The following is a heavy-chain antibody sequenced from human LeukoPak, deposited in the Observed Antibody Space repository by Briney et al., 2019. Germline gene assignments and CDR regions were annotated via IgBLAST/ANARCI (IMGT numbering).Heavy chain of an antibody. CDR1: GDSLNSGSYY. D-gene: IGHD2-21*02. V-gene: IGHV4-31*03. Sequence: PSETLSLTCTVFGDSLNSGSYYWSWIRQHSERGLEWIGYISYRGTTFYNPSLKSRVSISGDTSKTQFSLHINSVPAADPAVYYCARMPRGVAVVTPYYFDSWGQGTLVTVSS. CDR3: ARMPRGVAVVTPYYFDS. CDR2: ISYRGTT. J-gene: IGHJ4*02.